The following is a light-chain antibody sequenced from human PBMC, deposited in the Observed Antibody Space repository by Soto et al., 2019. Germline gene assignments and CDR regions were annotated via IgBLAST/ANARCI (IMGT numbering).Light chain of an antibody. CDR1: QNINTW. CDR2: DAS. Sequence: DIQMTQSPSTLSASIGDRVTITCRASQNINTWLAWYQQKPGKAPKLLIFDASNLESGVPSRFSGSESGTEFTLTINSLQPYDFATYYCQQYNNYPCTFGPGTKVDFK. CDR3: QQYNNYPCT. V-gene: IGKV1-5*01. J-gene: IGKJ3*01.